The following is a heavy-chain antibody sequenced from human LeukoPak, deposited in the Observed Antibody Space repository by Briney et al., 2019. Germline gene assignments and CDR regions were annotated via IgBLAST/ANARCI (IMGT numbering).Heavy chain of an antibody. CDR2: IYYSGST. CDR1: GGSISSGGYY. V-gene: IGHV4-31*03. D-gene: IGHD3-9*01. CDR3: AREGEYYDILTGYSSNWFDP. Sequence: PSKTLSLTCTVSGGSISSGGYYWSWIRQHPGKGPEWIGYIYYSGSTYYNPSLKSRVTISVDTSKNQFSLKLSSVAAADTAVYYCAREGEYYDILTGYSSNWFDPWGQGTLVTVSS. J-gene: IGHJ5*02.